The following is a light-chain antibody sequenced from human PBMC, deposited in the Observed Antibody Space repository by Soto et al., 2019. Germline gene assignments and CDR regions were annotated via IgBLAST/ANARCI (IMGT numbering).Light chain of an antibody. J-gene: IGKJ5*01. CDR3: QQYKNWPPIT. CDR2: GAS. V-gene: IGKV3-15*01. Sequence: DIVMTQSPATLSVSPGERATLSCRASQSVGSSLAWYQQQPGQAPRLLIYGASTRATGIPARFSGSGSGTEFTLTISSLQSEDFAVYFRQQYKNWPPITFGQGTRLEIK. CDR1: QSVGSS.